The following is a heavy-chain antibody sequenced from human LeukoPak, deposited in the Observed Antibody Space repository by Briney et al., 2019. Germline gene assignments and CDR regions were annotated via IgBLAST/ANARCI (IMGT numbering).Heavy chain of an antibody. D-gene: IGHD4-17*01. Sequence: APVKVSCKASGYTFTSYYMHWVRQAPGQGLEWMGIINPSGGSTSYAQKFQGRVTMTRDTSTSTVYMELSSLRSEDTAVYYCARATTVTYRLDYWGQGTLVTVSS. V-gene: IGHV1-46*01. CDR1: GYTFTSYY. CDR3: ARATTVTYRLDY. J-gene: IGHJ4*02. CDR2: INPSGGST.